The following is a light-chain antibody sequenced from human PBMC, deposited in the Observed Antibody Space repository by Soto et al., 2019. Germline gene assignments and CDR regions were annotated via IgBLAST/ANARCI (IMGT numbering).Light chain of an antibody. Sequence: QSVLTQPPSASGSHGQSVTISCTGNSNDVGHSSFISWYQQHPGKGPKLIIYEVSKRPSGVPDRFSGSKSGNTASLSVSGLQDEDEADYFCNAQADNGKHVFGTGTKVTVL. CDR3: NAQADNGKHV. CDR1: SNDVGHSSF. V-gene: IGLV2-8*01. J-gene: IGLJ1*01. CDR2: EVS.